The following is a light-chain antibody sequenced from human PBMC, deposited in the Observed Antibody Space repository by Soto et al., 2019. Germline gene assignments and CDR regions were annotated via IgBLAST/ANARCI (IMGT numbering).Light chain of an antibody. CDR2: EVT. CDR1: SSDVGAYNY. Sequence: QSARTQPPSASGSPGQSVTMSCTGTSSDVGAYNYVSWYQQHAGKAPKLVIYEVTKRPSGVPDRFSGSKSANTASLTVSGLQAEDEADYYCSSFASSNTWVFGGGTKLTVL. J-gene: IGLJ3*02. V-gene: IGLV2-8*01. CDR3: SSFASSNTWV.